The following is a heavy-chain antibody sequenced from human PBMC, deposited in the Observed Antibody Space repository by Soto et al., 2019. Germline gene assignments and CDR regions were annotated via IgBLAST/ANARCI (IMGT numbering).Heavy chain of an antibody. V-gene: IGHV4-34*01. CDR1: GGSLSGHY. Sequence: QVQLQQWGAGLLKPSETLSLNCAVTGGSLSGHYWSWIRQPPGKGLAWIGEVKDGGHANYSPSPRGRVTISSDTSNNQFLLRLYSVTAAYTGVYYCARGQEGVVATHWDQGSLVTVSS. J-gene: IGHJ4*02. D-gene: IGHD5-12*01. CDR2: VKDGGHA. CDR3: ARGQEGVVATH.